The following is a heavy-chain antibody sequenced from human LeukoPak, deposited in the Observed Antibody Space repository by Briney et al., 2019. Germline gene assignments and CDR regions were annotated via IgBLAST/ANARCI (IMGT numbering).Heavy chain of an antibody. CDR2: LYHSGTI. CDR3: ARGGYEARSYYFDY. V-gene: IGHV4-39*07. Sequence: SETLSLTCTVSGDSLRTTTYYWGWIRQPPGKGLEWIGGLYHSGTIYYNPSLKSRVTISVDTSKNQFSLRLSSVTAADTAVYYCARGGYEARSYYFDYWGQGTLVTVSS. CDR1: GDSLRTTTYY. D-gene: IGHD5-12*01. J-gene: IGHJ4*02.